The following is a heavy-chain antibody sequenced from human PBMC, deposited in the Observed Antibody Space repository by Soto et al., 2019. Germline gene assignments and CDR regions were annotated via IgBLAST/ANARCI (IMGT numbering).Heavy chain of an antibody. J-gene: IGHJ6*02. D-gene: IGHD3-22*01. CDR2: IIPILGIA. CDR3: ASEYYYDSSGYYGDYYGMDV. V-gene: IGHV1-69*02. Sequence: QVQLVQSGAEVKKPGSSVKVSCKASGGTFSSYTISWVRQAPGQGLEWMGRIIPILGIANYAQKFQGRVRITADKSTSTAYMELSSLRSEDTAVFYCASEYYYDSSGYYGDYYGMDVWGQGTTVTVSS. CDR1: GGTFSSYT.